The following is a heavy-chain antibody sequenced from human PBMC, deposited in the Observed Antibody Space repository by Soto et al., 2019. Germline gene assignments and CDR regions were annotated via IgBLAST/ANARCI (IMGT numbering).Heavy chain of an antibody. Sequence: ASVKVSVKASGYTCTGYAMHWVRQAPGQRLEWMGWINAGNGNTKYSQKFQGRVTITRDTSASTAYMELSSLRSEDTAVYYRARAVAVAADFDYWGQGTLVTVSS. V-gene: IGHV1-3*01. J-gene: IGHJ4*02. CDR3: ARAVAVAADFDY. CDR2: INAGNGNT. D-gene: IGHD6-19*01. CDR1: GYTCTGYA.